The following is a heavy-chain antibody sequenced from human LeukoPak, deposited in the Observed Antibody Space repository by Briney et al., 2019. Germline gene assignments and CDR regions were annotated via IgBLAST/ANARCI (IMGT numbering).Heavy chain of an antibody. CDR1: GGSISSYY. CDR2: IYYSGST. D-gene: IGHD3-22*01. J-gene: IGHJ4*02. CDR3: AGLPGGYYYYFDY. V-gene: IGHV4-59*01. Sequence: PSETLSLTCTVSGGSISSYYRSWIRQPPGKGLEWIGYIYYSGSTNYNPSLKSRVTISVDTSKNQFSLKLSSVTAADTAVYYCAGLPGGYYYYFDYWGQGTLVTVSS.